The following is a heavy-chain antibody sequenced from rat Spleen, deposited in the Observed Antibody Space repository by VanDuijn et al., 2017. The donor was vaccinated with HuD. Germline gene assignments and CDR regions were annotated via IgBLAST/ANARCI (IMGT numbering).Heavy chain of an antibody. CDR3: ASQYYYDGYYRDY. Sequence: QVQLKESGPGLVQPSQTLSLTCTVSGFSLSSHGVAWVRQPPGRGLEWMGVIWGNGDTNYNSALKSRLSISRDTSKSQVYLKMNSLQTEDTATYYCASQYYYDGYYRDYWDQGVMVTVSS. CDR2: IWGNGDT. V-gene: IGHV2-13*01. D-gene: IGHD1-12*03. J-gene: IGHJ2*01. CDR1: GFSLSSHG.